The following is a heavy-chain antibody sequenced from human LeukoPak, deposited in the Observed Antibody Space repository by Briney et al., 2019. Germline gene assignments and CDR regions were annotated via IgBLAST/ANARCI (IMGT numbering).Heavy chain of an antibody. CDR2: IYYSGST. V-gene: IGHV4-59*01. J-gene: IGHJ4*02. CDR3: ARALIPGIAAAGTEFDY. D-gene: IGHD6-13*01. Sequence: PSETLSLTCTVSGGSISSYYWSRIRQPPGKGLEWIGYIYYSGSTNYNPSLKSRVTISVDTSKNQFSLKLSSVTAADTAVYYCARALIPGIAAAGTEFDYWGQGTLVTVSS. CDR1: GGSISSYY.